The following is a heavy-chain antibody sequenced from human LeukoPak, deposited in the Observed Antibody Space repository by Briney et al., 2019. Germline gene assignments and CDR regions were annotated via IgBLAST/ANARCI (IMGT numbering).Heavy chain of an antibody. CDR1: GGTFSSYA. D-gene: IGHD3-22*01. Sequence: SVKVSCKASGGTFSSYAISWVRQAPGQGLEWMGRIIPIFGTANCAQKFQGRVTITTDESTSTAYMELSSLRSEDTAVYYCARDPDYDSSGYLPPVDDYWGQGTLVTVSS. CDR3: ARDPDYDSSGYLPPVDDY. CDR2: IIPIFGTA. J-gene: IGHJ4*02. V-gene: IGHV1-69*05.